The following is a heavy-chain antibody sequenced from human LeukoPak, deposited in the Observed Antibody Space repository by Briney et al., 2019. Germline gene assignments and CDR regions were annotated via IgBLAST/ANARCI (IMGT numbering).Heavy chain of an antibody. CDR2: ISSSSSTI. V-gene: IGHV3-48*04. D-gene: IGHD3-3*01. CDR3: ARDQAGLLEWAAYDY. Sequence: PGGSLRLSCAASGFTFSSYSMNWVRQAPGKGLEWVSYISSSSSTIYYADSVKGRFTISRDNAKNSLYLQMNSLRAENTAVYYCARDQAGLLEWAAYDYWGQGTLVTVSS. CDR1: GFTFSSYS. J-gene: IGHJ4*02.